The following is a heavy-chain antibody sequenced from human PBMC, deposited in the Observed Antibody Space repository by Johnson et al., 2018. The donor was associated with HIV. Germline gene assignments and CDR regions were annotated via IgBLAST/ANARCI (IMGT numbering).Heavy chain of an antibody. CDR1: GFTFSSYA. CDR2: ISYDGSIE. D-gene: IGHD6-6*01. CDR3: ARGRTTAARRWGNDAFDI. J-gene: IGHJ3*02. Sequence: QVQLVESGGGVVQPGESRRLSCAASGFTFSSYALHWVRQAPGKGLEWVAVISYDGSIEYSADSVKGRFTVSRDNSKNTVDLHMDSLRPEDTSVYFCARGRTTAARRWGNDAFDIWGLVTMVTVSS. V-gene: IGHV3-30*04.